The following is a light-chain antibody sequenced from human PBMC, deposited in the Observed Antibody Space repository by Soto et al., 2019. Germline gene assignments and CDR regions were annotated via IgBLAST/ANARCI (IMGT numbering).Light chain of an antibody. CDR2: GAA. Sequence: IVMTHSPATLSLSPGEIATLSFRASQSVGTNVAWFQQKPGQPLRLLMYGAATWASGIPVRFSGSGSGTDFTLTISSLQPDDFATYYCQHYNSYSEAFGQGTKVDI. J-gene: IGKJ1*01. V-gene: IGKV3-15*01. CDR3: QHYNSYSEA. CDR1: QSVGTN.